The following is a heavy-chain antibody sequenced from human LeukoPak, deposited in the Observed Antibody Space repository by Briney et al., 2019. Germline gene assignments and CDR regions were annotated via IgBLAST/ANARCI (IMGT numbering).Heavy chain of an antibody. CDR2: IYYSGST. CDR1: GGSISSSSYY. CDR3: ARQYSYGSFDY. V-gene: IGHV4-39*01. Sequence: SETLSLTCTVSGGSISSSSYYWGWIRQPPGKGLEWIGSIYYSGSTYYNPSLKSRVTISVDTSKNQFSLKLSSVTAADTAVYYCARQYSYGSFDYWGQGTLVTVSS. J-gene: IGHJ4*02. D-gene: IGHD5-18*01.